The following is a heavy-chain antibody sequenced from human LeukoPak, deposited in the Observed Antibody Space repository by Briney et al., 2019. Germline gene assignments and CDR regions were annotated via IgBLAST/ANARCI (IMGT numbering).Heavy chain of an antibody. CDR3: ATQANFYDSSGYFHH. CDR2: IYHTGSA. Sequence: PSETLSLTCSVSGYSFTSGHYWGWIRQPPGKGLEWIANIYHTGSAHYNPSLKSRVTISVDTSKNQVSLRLSSVTAADTAVYYCATQANFYDSSGYFHHWGQGTLVTVSS. CDR1: GYSFTSGHY. D-gene: IGHD3-22*01. V-gene: IGHV4-38-2*01. J-gene: IGHJ1*01.